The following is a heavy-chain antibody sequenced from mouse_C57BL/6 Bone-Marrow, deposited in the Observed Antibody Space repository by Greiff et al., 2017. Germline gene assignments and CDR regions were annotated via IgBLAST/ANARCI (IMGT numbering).Heavy chain of an antibody. CDR3: ARADYYGSSYYAMDY. D-gene: IGHD1-1*01. CDR2: INPNNGGT. Sequence: EVQLQQSGPELVKPGASVKISCKASGYTFTDYYMNWVKQSHGKSLEWIGDINPNNGGTSYNQKFKGKATLTVDKSSRTAYMELRSLTSEYSAVYYCARADYYGSSYYAMDYWGQGTSVTVSS. V-gene: IGHV1-26*01. J-gene: IGHJ4*01. CDR1: GYTFTDYY.